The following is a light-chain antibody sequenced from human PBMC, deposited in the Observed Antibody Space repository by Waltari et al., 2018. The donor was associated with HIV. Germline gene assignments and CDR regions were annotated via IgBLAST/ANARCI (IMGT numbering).Light chain of an antibody. J-gene: IGKJ3*01. CDR3: QQYNDWPFT. CDR2: GAF. Sequence: EIVMTQSPVTLSVSPGERVTLSCGASQSIGTKLGWYQQKPGQVPRLLIYGAFTRAIGIPARFGGSGSGTEFTLTISSRQSEDFALYFCQQYNDWPFTFGPGTKVDF. CDR1: QSIGTK. V-gene: IGKV3-15*01.